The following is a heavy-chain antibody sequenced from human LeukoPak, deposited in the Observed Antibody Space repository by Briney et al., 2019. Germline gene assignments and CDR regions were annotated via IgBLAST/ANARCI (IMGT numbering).Heavy chain of an antibody. J-gene: IGHJ3*02. Sequence: GGSLRLSCAASGFTFSSQAMSWVRQAPGKGLEWVSGISGSGGSTYYADSVKGRFTISRDNSKDTLYLQMNSLRAEDTAVYYCAKDAEGWFGELLRAFDIWGQGTMVTVSS. V-gene: IGHV3-23*01. CDR3: AKDAEGWFGELLRAFDI. D-gene: IGHD3-10*01. CDR1: GFTFSSQA. CDR2: ISGSGGST.